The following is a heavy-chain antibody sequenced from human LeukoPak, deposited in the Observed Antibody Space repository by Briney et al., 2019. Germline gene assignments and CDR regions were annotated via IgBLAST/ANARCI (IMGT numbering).Heavy chain of an antibody. CDR2: IYNDGRT. D-gene: IGHD1-26*01. V-gene: IGHV3-66*01. CDR1: GFTVSSNY. J-gene: IGHJ4*02. CDR3: ARSSSGSYDY. Sequence: GGSLRLSCAASGFTVSSNYMNWVRQAPGKGLEWVSIIYNDGRTFYADSVKGRFTISRDNAKNTLYLQMNSLRAEDTAVYYCARSSSGSYDYWGQGTLVTVSS.